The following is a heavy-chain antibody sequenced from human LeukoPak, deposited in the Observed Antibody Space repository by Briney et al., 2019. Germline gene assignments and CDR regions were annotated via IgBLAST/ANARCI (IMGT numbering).Heavy chain of an antibody. V-gene: IGHV4-39*01. Sequence: SEILSLTCTVSGASISTRSYYLAWIRQPPGKGLEWIGSVSYTGSTHYNPSFKSLKGRVTMSRDTSKNQFSLRLTSVTAAETAAYFCARLLGAAKTDYFDYWGPGTLVTVSS. CDR3: ARLLGAAKTDYFDY. CDR2: VSYTGST. CDR1: GASISTRSYY. D-gene: IGHD6-13*01. J-gene: IGHJ4*02.